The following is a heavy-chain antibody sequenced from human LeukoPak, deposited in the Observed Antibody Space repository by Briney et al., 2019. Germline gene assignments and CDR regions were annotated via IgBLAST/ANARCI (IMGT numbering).Heavy chain of an antibody. CDR1: GFTFSSYW. CDR3: ARDYGEVATILDY. D-gene: IGHD5-12*01. CDR2: INSAGSST. V-gene: IGHV3-74*01. Sequence: GGSLRLSCAASGFTFSSYWMHWVRQAPGKGLVWVSRINSAGSSTSYADSVKGRFTISRDNAKNTPYLQMNSLRAGDTAVYYCARDYGEVATILDYWGQGTLVTVSS. J-gene: IGHJ4*02.